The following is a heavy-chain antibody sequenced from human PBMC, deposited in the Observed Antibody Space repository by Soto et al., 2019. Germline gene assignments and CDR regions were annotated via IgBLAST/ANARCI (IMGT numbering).Heavy chain of an antibody. Sequence: GGSLRLSCAASGFTFSSYSMNWVRLAPGKGLEWVSSISSTGYYIYYTDSVKGRFTISRDNAKNALYLQMNSLRADDTAVYYCARATMIRGVITTPFEYWGRGTLVTVSS. CDR2: ISSTGYYI. J-gene: IGHJ4*02. CDR1: GFTFSSYS. V-gene: IGHV3-21*01. D-gene: IGHD3-10*01. CDR3: ARATMIRGVITTPFEY.